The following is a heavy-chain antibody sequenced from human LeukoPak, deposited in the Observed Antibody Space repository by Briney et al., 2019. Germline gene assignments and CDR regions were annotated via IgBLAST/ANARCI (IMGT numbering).Heavy chain of an antibody. CDR3: AREYGVNFDS. Sequence: GGSLRLSCAASGFTFSIYWMHWVRQAPGKGLVWVSRINSNVSTTGYADSVKGRFTISRDNAKNTLYLQMNSLRAEDTAVYYCAREYGVNFDSWGQGTLVTVSS. V-gene: IGHV3-74*01. CDR2: INSNVSTT. J-gene: IGHJ4*02. CDR1: GFTFSIYW. D-gene: IGHD4-17*01.